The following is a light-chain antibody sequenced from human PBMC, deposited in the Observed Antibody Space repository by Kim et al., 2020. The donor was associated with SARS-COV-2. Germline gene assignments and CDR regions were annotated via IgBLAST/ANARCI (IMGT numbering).Light chain of an antibody. CDR2: GTS. CDR3: QQSYSTPLS. J-gene: IGKJ4*01. CDR1: QYSNSY. Sequence: ASVGDRVTITCRASQYSNSYINWYQQKSGKAPKLLIYGTSTLQSGVPSRFSGSGSGTEFTLTIASLQPEDFATYFCQQSYSTPLSFGGGTKVDIK. V-gene: IGKV1-39*01.